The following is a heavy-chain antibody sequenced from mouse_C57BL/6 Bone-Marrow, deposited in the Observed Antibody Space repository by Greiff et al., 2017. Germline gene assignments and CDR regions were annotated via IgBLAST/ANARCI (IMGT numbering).Heavy chain of an antibody. Sequence: EVQLQQSGPELVKPGASVKISCKASGYTFTDYYMPWVKQSPGKGLEWIGYINPNNGGTSYNQKFKDKATLTVDKSASTAYMELRSLTSEDSAVYYCARAGGNAGGDDWGQGTSVTVSS. J-gene: IGHJ4*01. V-gene: IGHV1-26*01. CDR2: INPNNGGT. CDR3: ARAGGNAGGDD. CDR1: GYTFTDYY.